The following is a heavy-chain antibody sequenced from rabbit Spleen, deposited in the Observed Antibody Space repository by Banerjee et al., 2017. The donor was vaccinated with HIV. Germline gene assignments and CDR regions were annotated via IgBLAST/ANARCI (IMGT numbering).Heavy chain of an antibody. J-gene: IGHJ6*01. V-gene: IGHV1S45*01. Sequence: QEQLEESAGGLVQPGGSLKLSCKASGFTLSRYYMNWVRQAPGKGLEWIACIDAGSSGFTYFATWAKGRFTISKTSSTTVTLQMTSLTAADTATYFCARDTSSSFSSYGMDLWGPGTLVTVS. CDR2: IDAGSSGFT. CDR3: ARDTSSSFSSYGMDL. CDR1: GFTLSRYYM. D-gene: IGHD1-1*01.